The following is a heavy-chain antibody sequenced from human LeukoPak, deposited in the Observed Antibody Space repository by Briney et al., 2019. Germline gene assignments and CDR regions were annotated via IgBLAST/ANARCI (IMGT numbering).Heavy chain of an antibody. CDR2: IKQDGSEV. CDR1: GFTFSSYW. J-gene: IGHJ3*02. Sequence: GGSLRLSCAASGFTFSSYWMSWVRRAPGKGLEWVANIKQDGSEVYYVDSVKGRFTISRDNTKNSLFLHMSSLRAEDTAVYFCASSYFDNSLHAYDIWGQGTMVTVSS. D-gene: IGHD3-22*01. CDR3: ASSYFDNSLHAYDI. V-gene: IGHV3-7*01.